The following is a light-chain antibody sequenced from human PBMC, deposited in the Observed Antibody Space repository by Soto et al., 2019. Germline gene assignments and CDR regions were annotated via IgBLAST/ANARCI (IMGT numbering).Light chain of an antibody. CDR3: QQYDNLPLT. CDR2: DAS. J-gene: IGKJ4*01. CDR1: QDISNY. Sequence: DIQMTQSPSSLSASVGDRVTITCQASQDISNYLNWYQQKPGKAPKFLIYDASHLETGVPSRFSGSGSGTDFTFTISSLQPEDIATYYCQQYDNLPLTFGGGTKVEIK. V-gene: IGKV1-33*01.